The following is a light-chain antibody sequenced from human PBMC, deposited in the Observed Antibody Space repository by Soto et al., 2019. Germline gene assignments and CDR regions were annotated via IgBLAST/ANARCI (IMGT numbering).Light chain of an antibody. CDR2: AAS. Sequence: IQMTQSPSSLSASVGDRVTITCRASQSIRSYLNWYQQKPGKAPKLLISAASSLQSGVPSRFSGSESGTDFTLTISSLQPEDFATYYCQQSYSSPTFGQGTRLEIK. V-gene: IGKV1-39*01. J-gene: IGKJ5*01. CDR1: QSIRSY. CDR3: QQSYSSPT.